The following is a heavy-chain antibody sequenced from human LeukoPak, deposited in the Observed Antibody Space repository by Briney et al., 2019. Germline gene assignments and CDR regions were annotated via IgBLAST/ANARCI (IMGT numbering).Heavy chain of an antibody. D-gene: IGHD6-19*01. CDR1: GFTFSTYW. Sequence: GGSLRLSCAASGFTFSTYWMSWVRRAPGKGLEWLAVIKYDGTEKYYVDSVKGRFTIARDNAKNSVYLQVNSLRVEDTAVYFCARDYQYGSDWHSMKAWYFDFWGRGTQVNVSS. CDR3: ARDYQYGSDWHSMKAWYFDF. J-gene: IGHJ2*01. V-gene: IGHV3-7*01. CDR2: IKYDGTEK.